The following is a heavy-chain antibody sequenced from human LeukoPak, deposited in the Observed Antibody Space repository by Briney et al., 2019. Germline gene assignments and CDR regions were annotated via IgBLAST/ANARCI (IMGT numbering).Heavy chain of an antibody. CDR1: GYTFTSYG. J-gene: IGHJ4*02. Sequence: ASVKVSCKASGYTFTSYGISWVRQAPGQGLEWMGWISAYNGNTNYAQKLQGRVAMTTDTSTSTAYMELRSLRSDDTAVYYCARDRVAAAGSYYFDYWGQGTLVTVSS. V-gene: IGHV1-18*01. CDR3: ARDRVAAAGSYYFDY. CDR2: ISAYNGNT. D-gene: IGHD6-13*01.